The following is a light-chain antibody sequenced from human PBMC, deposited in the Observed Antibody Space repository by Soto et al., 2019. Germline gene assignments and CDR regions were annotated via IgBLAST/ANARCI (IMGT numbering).Light chain of an antibody. V-gene: IGKV1-5*01. CDR3: QQFNSYPGT. CDR1: QSISSW. CDR2: DAS. J-gene: IGKJ1*01. Sequence: DIQMTQSPSTLSASVGDRVTITCRASQSISSWLAWYQQKPGKAPKLLIYDASSLESGVPSRFSGSGSGTKFTPTISSLQPDDFAIYYCQQFNSYPGTFGQGTKV.